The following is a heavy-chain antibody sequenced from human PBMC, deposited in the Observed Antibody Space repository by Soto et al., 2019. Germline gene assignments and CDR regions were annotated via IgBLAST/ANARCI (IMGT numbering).Heavy chain of an antibody. CDR1: GFTFGDYT. J-gene: IGHJ4*02. CDR3: SRGTYSSGWYWAFNY. CDR2: IRGKAYHGTT. Sequence: GGSLRLSCTTSGFTFGDYTMSWVRQAPGKGLEWVGFIRGKAYHGTTEYAASVKDRFTISRDDSNGVAYLQMNSLKTEDTAVYFCSRGTYSSGWYWAFNYWGQANRLTVSS. V-gene: IGHV3-49*04. D-gene: IGHD6-19*01.